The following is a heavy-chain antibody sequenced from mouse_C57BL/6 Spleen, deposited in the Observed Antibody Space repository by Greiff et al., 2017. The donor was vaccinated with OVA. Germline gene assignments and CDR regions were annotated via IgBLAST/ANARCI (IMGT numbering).Heavy chain of an antibody. V-gene: IGHV1-53*01. CDR1: GYTFTSYW. D-gene: IGHD2-1*01. J-gene: IGHJ4*01. CDR2: INPSNGGT. CDR3: VRCVNYDYAMDD. Sequence: QVQLQQPGTELVKPGASVKLSCKASGYTFTSYWLHWVKQRPGQGLEWIGNINPSNGGTNYNEKFKSKSTLTVDKSSSTAYMQLSSLTSEDSAVYYCVRCVNYDYAMDDWGQGTSVNGSS.